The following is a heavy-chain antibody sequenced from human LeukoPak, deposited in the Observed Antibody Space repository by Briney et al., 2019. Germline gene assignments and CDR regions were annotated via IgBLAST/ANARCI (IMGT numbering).Heavy chain of an antibody. CDR1: GFTFSSYA. Sequence: GGSLRLSCVASGFTFSSYAMSWVRQAPGKGLEWVSGISGSGARTYYADSVKDRFTIARDSSKKTLYLQMNSLRAEDTAVYYCAKDFHTSWEDAFDIWGQGTMVTVSS. D-gene: IGHD1-26*01. CDR3: AKDFHTSWEDAFDI. J-gene: IGHJ3*02. CDR2: ISGSGART. V-gene: IGHV3-23*01.